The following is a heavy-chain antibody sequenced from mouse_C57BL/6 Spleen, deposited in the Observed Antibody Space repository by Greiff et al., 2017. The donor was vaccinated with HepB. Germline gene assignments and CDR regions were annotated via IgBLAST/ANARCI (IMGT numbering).Heavy chain of an antibody. CDR1: GFTFTDYY. CDR2: IRNKANGYTT. D-gene: IGHD2-4*01. V-gene: IGHV7-3*01. Sequence: EVKVVESGGGLVQPGGSLSLSCAASGFTFTDYYMSWVRQPPGKALEWLGFIRNKANGYTTEYSASVKGRFTISRDNSQSILYLQMNALRAEDSATDYCARYSPSYDYYFDYWGQGTTLTVSS. J-gene: IGHJ2*01. CDR3: ARYSPSYDYYFDY.